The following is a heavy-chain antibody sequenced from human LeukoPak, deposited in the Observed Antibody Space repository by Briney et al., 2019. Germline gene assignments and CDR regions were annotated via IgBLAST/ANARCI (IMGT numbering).Heavy chain of an antibody. CDR3: ARGHYDSGSYYRYYYYYMDV. CDR2: IYSTGST. J-gene: IGHJ6*03. Sequence: SETLSLTCTVSGGSIRGSDFYWGWIRQPPGKGLEWIGTIYSTGSTYYNASLKSRVTISVDTSKNQFSLKLSSVTAADTAVYYCARGHYDSGSYYRYYYYYMDVWGKGTTVTVSS. D-gene: IGHD3-10*01. CDR1: GGSIRGSDFY. V-gene: IGHV4-39*07.